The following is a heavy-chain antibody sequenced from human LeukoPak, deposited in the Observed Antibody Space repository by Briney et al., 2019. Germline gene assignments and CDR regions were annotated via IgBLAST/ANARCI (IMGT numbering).Heavy chain of an antibody. D-gene: IGHD1-26*01. V-gene: IGHV4-39*07. CDR3: ARGSYHFFDY. Sequence: PSETLSLTCTVSGGSISSSSYYWGWIRQPPGKGLEWIGSIYYSGSTYYNPSLKSRVTISVDTSKNQFSLKLSSVTAADTAVYYCARGSYHFFDYWGQGTLVTVSS. CDR2: IYYSGST. CDR1: GGSISSSSYY. J-gene: IGHJ4*02.